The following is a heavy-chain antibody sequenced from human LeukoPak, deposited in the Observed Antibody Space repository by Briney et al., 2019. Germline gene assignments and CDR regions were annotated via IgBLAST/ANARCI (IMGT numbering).Heavy chain of an antibody. V-gene: IGHV3-66*01. CDR3: ARGPYRRVAYCGGDCYSGVVGS. CDR1: GFTVSSNY. J-gene: IGHJ4*02. Sequence: GGSLRLSCAASGFTVSSNYMSWVRQAPGKGLEWVSVIYSGGSTYYADSVKGRFTISRDNSKNTLYLQMNSLRAEDTAVYYCARGPYRRVAYCGGDCYSGVVGSWGQGTLVTVSS. CDR2: IYSGGST. D-gene: IGHD2-21*02.